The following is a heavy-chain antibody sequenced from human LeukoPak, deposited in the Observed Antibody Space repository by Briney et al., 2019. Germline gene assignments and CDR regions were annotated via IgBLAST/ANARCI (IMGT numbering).Heavy chain of an antibody. CDR2: ISYDGSNK. Sequence: GRSLRLSCAASGFTFSSYGMHWVRQAPGKMLEWVAVISYDGSNKYYADSEKGRFTISRDNSKNTLYLQMNSLRPEDTAVYYCAKDQGYSYGYVSYWGQGTLVTVSS. CDR1: GFTFSSYG. J-gene: IGHJ4*02. CDR3: AKDQGYSYGYVSY. V-gene: IGHV3-30*18. D-gene: IGHD5-18*01.